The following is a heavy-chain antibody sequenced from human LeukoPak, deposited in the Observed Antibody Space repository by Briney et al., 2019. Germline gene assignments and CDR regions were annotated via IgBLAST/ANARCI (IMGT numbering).Heavy chain of an antibody. Sequence: PSETLSLTCTVSGGSISSYYWSWIRQPPGKGLEWIGYIYYSGSTNSNPSLKSRVTISVDTSKNQFSLELNSVTAADTAVYYCARGLYYYDSSVGYWGQGTLVTVSS. CDR1: GGSISSYY. CDR3: ARGLYYYDSSVGY. D-gene: IGHD3-22*01. V-gene: IGHV4-59*01. J-gene: IGHJ4*02. CDR2: IYYSGST.